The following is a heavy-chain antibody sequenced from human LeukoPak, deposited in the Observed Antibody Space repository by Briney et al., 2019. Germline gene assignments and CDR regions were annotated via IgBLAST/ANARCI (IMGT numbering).Heavy chain of an antibody. J-gene: IGHJ4*02. CDR2: ISYDGSNK. D-gene: IGHD6-6*01. CDR1: GFTFSRSG. V-gene: IGHV3-30*18. CDR3: AKDQEQLATFDY. Sequence: GGSLRLSCAASGFTFSRSGMDWVRQAPGEGLEWVAIISYDGSNKYYADSVKGRFTISRDNSKNTLYLQMNSLRAEDTAVYYCAKDQEQLATFDYWGQGTLATVSS.